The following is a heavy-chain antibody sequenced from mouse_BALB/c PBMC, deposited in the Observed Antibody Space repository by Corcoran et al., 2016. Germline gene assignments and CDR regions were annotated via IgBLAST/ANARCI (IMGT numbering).Heavy chain of an antibody. J-gene: IGHJ1*01. CDR3: ARGYGSSHWYFDV. V-gene: IGHV1S136*01. CDR1: GYTFTSYV. CDR2: INPYNDGT. Sequence: EVQLQQSGPELVKPGASVKMSCKASGYTFTSYVMHWVKQKPGQGLEWIGYINPYNDGTKYNEKFKGKATLTSDKSSSTAYMELSSLTSDDSAVYYCARGYGSSHWYFDVWGAGTTVTVSS. D-gene: IGHD1-1*01.